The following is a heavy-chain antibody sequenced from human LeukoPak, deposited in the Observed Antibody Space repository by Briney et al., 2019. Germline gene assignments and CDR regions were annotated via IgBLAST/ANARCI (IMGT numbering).Heavy chain of an antibody. Sequence: PGGSLRLSCAASGFTFSNCGMHWVRQAPGKGLEWVAVIWYDGNNKYYADSVKGRFTISRDNSKNTLYPQMNSLRAEDTAVYYCTRSTSSEYDIYHFDYWGQGTLVTVSS. CDR1: GFTFSNCG. J-gene: IGHJ4*02. V-gene: IGHV3-33*01. D-gene: IGHD3-9*01. CDR3: TRSTSSEYDIYHFDY. CDR2: IWYDGNNK.